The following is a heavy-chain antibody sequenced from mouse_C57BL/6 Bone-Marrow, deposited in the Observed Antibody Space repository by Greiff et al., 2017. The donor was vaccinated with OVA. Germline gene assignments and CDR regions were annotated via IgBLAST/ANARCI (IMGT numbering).Heavy chain of an antibody. CDR2: IYPGNSDT. CDR1: GYTFTSYW. Sequence: EVQLQQSGPVLARPGASVKMSCKTSGYTFTSYWMHWVKQRPGQGLEWIGAIYPGNSDTSYNQKFKGKAKLTAVTSASTAYMELSSLTNEDSAVYYCTRHYYGSRNWYFDVWGTGTTVTVSS. CDR3: TRHYYGSRNWYFDV. V-gene: IGHV1-5*01. D-gene: IGHD1-1*01. J-gene: IGHJ1*03.